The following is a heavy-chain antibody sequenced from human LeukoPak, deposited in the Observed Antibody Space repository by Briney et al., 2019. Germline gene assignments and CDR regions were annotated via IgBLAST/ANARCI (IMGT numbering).Heavy chain of an antibody. CDR1: GYTSTGYY. CDR3: ARDDSSGWFEY. V-gene: IGHV1-2*06. Sequence: ASVKVSCKASGYTSTGYYMHWVRQAPRQGLEWMGRINPNSGGTIYAQKFQGRVTMTRDTSISTAYMELSRLRSDDTAVYYCARDDSSGWFEYWGQGTLVTVSS. D-gene: IGHD6-19*01. J-gene: IGHJ5*01. CDR2: INPNSGGT.